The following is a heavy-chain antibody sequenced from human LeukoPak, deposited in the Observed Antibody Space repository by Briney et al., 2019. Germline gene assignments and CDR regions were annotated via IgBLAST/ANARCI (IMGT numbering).Heavy chain of an antibody. D-gene: IGHD4-11*01. V-gene: IGHV3-30*02. CDR3: AKVLGSMTTVTPLNY. CDR2: IRYDGSNK. CDR1: GFTFSSYG. Sequence: GGSLRLSCAASGFTFSSYGMHWVRQAPGKGLERVAFIRYDGSNKYYADSVKGRFTISRDNSKNTLYLQMNSLRAEDTAVYYCAKVLGSMTTVTPLNYWGQGTLVTGSS. J-gene: IGHJ4*02.